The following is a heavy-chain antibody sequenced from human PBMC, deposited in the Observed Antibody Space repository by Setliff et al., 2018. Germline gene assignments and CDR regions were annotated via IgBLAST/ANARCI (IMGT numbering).Heavy chain of an antibody. CDR3: ARGGGYYLDL. V-gene: IGHV4-38-2*02. D-gene: IGHD3-10*01. CDR1: GYSIGSDYF. Sequence: PLETLSLTCRVSGYSIGSDYFWAWVRQPPGKGLEWVATIKHGGTTYYNPSLRSRVIISVDASKNAFSLRLNSVTAADTAVFYCARGGGYYLDLWGQGMLVTVSS. CDR2: IKHGGTT. J-gene: IGHJ4*02.